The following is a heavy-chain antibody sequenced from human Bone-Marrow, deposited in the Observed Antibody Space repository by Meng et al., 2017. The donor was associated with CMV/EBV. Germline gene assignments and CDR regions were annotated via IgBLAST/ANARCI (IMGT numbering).Heavy chain of an antibody. CDR1: GGSISSYY. J-gene: IGHJ3*02. V-gene: IGHV4-4*07. CDR3: ARDGVGVVVTPDAFDI. CDR2: IYTSGST. Sequence: SGGSISSYYWSWVGQPAGKGLGWIGRIYTSGSTNYNPSLKSRVTMSVDTSKNQFSLKLRSVTAADTAVYYCARDGVGVVVTPDAFDIWGQGTMVTVSS. D-gene: IGHD3-22*01.